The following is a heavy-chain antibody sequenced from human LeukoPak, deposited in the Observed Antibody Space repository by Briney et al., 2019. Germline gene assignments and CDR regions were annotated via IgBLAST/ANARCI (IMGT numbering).Heavy chain of an antibody. Sequence: PGRSLRLSCAASGFTFSSYGMHWVRQAPGKGLEWVAVISYDGSNKYYADSVKGRFTISRDNSKNTPYLQMNSLRAEDTAVYYCAKAVYSYGSNWFDPWGQGTLVTVSS. CDR1: GFTFSSYG. CDR2: ISYDGSNK. CDR3: AKAVYSYGSNWFDP. J-gene: IGHJ5*02. V-gene: IGHV3-30*18. D-gene: IGHD5-18*01.